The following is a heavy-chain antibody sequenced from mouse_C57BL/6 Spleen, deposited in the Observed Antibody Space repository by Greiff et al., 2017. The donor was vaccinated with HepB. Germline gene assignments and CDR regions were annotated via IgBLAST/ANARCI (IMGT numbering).Heavy chain of an antibody. CDR3: ARVDDYDAGDY. CDR2: ISYDGSN. V-gene: IGHV3-6*01. J-gene: IGHJ2*01. CDR1: GYSITSGYY. Sequence: EVKLQESGPGLVKPSQSLSLTCSVTGYSITSGYYWNWIRQFPGNKLEWMGYISYDGSNNYNPSLKNRISITRDTSKNQFFLKLNSVTTEDTATYYCARVDDYDAGDYWGQGTTLTVSS. D-gene: IGHD2-4*01.